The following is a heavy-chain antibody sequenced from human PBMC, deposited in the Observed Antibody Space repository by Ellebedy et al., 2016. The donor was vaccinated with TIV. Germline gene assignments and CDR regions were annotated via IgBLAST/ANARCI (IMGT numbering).Heavy chain of an antibody. CDR1: GFTVSSNY. CDR3: ARDTYYYDSSGPHYFDY. J-gene: IGHJ4*02. D-gene: IGHD3-22*01. V-gene: IGHV3-66*01. Sequence: GGSLRLSCAASGFTVSSNYMSWVRQAPGKGLEWVSVIYSGGSTYYADSVKGRFTISRDNSKNTLYLQMNSLRAEDTAVYYCARDTYYYDSSGPHYFDYWGQGTLVTVSS. CDR2: IYSGGST.